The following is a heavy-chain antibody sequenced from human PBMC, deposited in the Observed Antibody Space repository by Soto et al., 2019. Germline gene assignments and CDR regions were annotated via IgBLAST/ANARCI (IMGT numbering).Heavy chain of an antibody. Sequence: GGSLRLSCAASGFTFSSYGMHWVRQAPGKGLEWVAVISYDGSNKYYADSVKGRFTISRDNSKNTLYLQMNSLRAEDTAVYYCAKSPSSHYYGSGSYFYYFDYWGQGTLVTVSS. D-gene: IGHD3-10*01. J-gene: IGHJ4*02. V-gene: IGHV3-30*18. CDR3: AKSPSSHYYGSGSYFYYFDY. CDR2: ISYDGSNK. CDR1: GFTFSSYG.